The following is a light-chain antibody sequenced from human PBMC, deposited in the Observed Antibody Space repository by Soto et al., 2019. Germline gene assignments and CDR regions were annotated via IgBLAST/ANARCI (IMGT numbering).Light chain of an antibody. CDR2: GAS. V-gene: IGKV3-15*01. J-gene: IGKJ1*01. CDR1: QSVNSA. Sequence: EIVMTQSPATLSVSPWERATLSCRASQSVNSALAWYQQKPGQVPRLLIFGASTRATGIPATFSGSGSGTDLAVSANSLQSEDFPVYHCQQYLQWPPTLGHGTQVDIK. CDR3: QQYLQWPPT.